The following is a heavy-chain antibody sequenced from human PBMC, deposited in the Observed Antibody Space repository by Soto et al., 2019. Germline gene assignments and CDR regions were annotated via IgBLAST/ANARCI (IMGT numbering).Heavy chain of an antibody. V-gene: IGHV1-46*01. CDR2: INPSGGTT. J-gene: IGHJ6*02. Sequence: ASVKVSCKASGYIFTSYYIHGVRQAPGQGLEWMGLINPSGGTTNYAQKFQGRVTMTRDTSTSTVYMELSSLRSEDTAVYYCARRGYSSSWYYYYYYGMDVWG. CDR3: ARRGYSSSWYYYYYYGMDV. D-gene: IGHD6-13*01. CDR1: GYIFTSYY.